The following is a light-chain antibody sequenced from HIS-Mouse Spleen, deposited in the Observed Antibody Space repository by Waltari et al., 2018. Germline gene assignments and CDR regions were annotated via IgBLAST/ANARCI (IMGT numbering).Light chain of an antibody. Sequence: DIQMTQSPSSLSASVGDRVTSTCQASQDISNYLNWYQQKPGKAPKLLIYDASNLETGVPSRFSGSGSGTDFTFTISSLQPEDIATYYCQQYDNLPFGGGTKVEIK. V-gene: IGKV1-33*01. CDR1: QDISNY. J-gene: IGKJ4*01. CDR3: QQYDNLP. CDR2: DAS.